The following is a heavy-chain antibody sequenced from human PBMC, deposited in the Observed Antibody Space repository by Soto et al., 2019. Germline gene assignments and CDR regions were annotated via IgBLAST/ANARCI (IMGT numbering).Heavy chain of an antibody. Sequence: QVQLQESGPGLVMLSQTVSLTCTVSGASITRDNYYWTWLRQRPGKGLEWIVYIYATGSTHYSPSIESRFTMSVDTSKSQFSLKVTFVSVADTAVYYCARYCSSSSCYRKGMDVWGQGTTVTVSS. D-gene: IGHD2-2*01. CDR3: ARYCSSSSCYRKGMDV. CDR2: IYATGST. CDR1: GASITRDNYY. V-gene: IGHV4-31*03. J-gene: IGHJ6*02.